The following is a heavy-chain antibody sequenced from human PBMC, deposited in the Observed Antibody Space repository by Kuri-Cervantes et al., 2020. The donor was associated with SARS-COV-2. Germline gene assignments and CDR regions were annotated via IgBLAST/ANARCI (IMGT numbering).Heavy chain of an antibody. Sequence: GGSLRLSCAASGFTVSSNYMSWVRQAPGKGLEWVSVIYSGGSTYYADSVKGRFTISRDNSKNTLYLQMNSLRAEDTAVYYCARAPGYDFWCGYFGYYMDVWGKGTTVTVSS. V-gene: IGHV3-66*01. CDR3: ARAPGYDFWCGYFGYYMDV. CDR2: IYSGGST. D-gene: IGHD3-3*01. CDR1: GFTVSSNY. J-gene: IGHJ6*03.